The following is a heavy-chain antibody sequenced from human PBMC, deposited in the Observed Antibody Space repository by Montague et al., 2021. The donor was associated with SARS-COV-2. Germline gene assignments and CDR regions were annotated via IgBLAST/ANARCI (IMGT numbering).Heavy chain of an antibody. CDR1: GGSIRSSSCD. CDR3: ARPKYSSSWYVDY. Sequence: SETRSLTCTVSGGSIRSSSCDWGWIRQPPGKGLEWIGSNHYSGSTYYNPSLKRRVTISVDTSKNQFSLKLGSVTAADTAVYYCARPKYSSSWYVDYWGQGTLVTVSS. CDR2: NHYSGST. D-gene: IGHD6-13*01. V-gene: IGHV4-39*01. J-gene: IGHJ4*02.